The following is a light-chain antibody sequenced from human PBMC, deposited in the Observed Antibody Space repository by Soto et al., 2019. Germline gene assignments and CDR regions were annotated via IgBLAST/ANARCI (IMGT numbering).Light chain of an antibody. V-gene: IGKV1-5*03. Sequence: DIQMTQSPSTLSASLGDRVIITCRASQSISTWLAWYQQEPGKAPKLLIHKASSLQSGVPSRFSGSGSGTDFTLTISSLHPDDFATYYCQQYNSYSPTFGQGTKVDI. J-gene: IGKJ1*01. CDR2: KAS. CDR1: QSISTW. CDR3: QQYNSYSPT.